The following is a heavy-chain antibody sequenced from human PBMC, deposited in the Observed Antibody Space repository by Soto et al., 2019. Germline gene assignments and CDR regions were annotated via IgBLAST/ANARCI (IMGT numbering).Heavy chain of an antibody. CDR3: AREGRGHCRSTSCYWKSVGWFDP. J-gene: IGHJ5*02. Sequence: PSETLSLTCAVSGYSISSGYYWGWIRQPPGQGLARLGSISHSGSTYYNPSLQSRVTRSVDTSKIQFSLKLSSVTAADTAVYYCAREGRGHCRSTSCYWKSVGWFDPWGQGTLVTVAS. CDR1: GYSISSGYY. D-gene: IGHD2-2*01. V-gene: IGHV4-38-2*02. CDR2: ISHSGST.